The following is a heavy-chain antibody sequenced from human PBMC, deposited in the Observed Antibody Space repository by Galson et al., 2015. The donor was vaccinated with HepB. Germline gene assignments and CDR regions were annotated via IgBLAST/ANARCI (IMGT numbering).Heavy chain of an antibody. D-gene: IGHD3-16*01. CDR2: ISSSGGTR. V-gene: IGHV3-11*01. CDR1: GFTFSDYY. CDR3: ARGWRGTPDRYFDY. Sequence: FLRLSCAASGFTFSDYYMSWIRQAPGKGLEWVSYISSSGGTRYYADSVKGRFTISRDNAKNSLFLQTNSLRAEDTAVYYCARGWRGTPDRYFDYWGQGTLVTVSS. J-gene: IGHJ4*02.